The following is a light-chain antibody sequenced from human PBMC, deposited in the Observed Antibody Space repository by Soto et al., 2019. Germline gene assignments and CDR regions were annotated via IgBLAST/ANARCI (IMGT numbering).Light chain of an antibody. Sequence: SVLTQPASVSGSLGQSITISCTGTSSDIGGYKYVSWYQQHPGKAPKLIIFEVSNRPSGVSDRFSGSNSGNTASLTISGLQAEDEADYYCTSYSRYRVLVFGGGTKVTVL. CDR2: EVS. CDR3: TSYSRYRVLV. J-gene: IGLJ3*02. CDR1: SSDIGGYKY. V-gene: IGLV2-14*01.